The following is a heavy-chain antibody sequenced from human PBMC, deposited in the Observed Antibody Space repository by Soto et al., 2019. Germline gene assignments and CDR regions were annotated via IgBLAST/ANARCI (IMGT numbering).Heavy chain of an antibody. J-gene: IGHJ6*02. Sequence: PGESLKISCKGSGYSFTSYWIGWVRQMPGKGLEWMGIIYPGDSDTRYSPSFQGQVTISADKSISTAYLQWSSLKASDTAMFYFARTTGYSSGWTYYYYGMDVWGQGTTVTVSS. CDR1: GYSFTSYW. V-gene: IGHV5-51*01. CDR3: ARTTGYSSGWTYYYYGMDV. D-gene: IGHD6-19*01. CDR2: IYPGDSDT.